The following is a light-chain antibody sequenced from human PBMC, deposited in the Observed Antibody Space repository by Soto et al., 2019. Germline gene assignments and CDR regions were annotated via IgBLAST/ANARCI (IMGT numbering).Light chain of an antibody. Sequence: QSALTQPASVSGSPGQSITISCTGTSSDVGGYNYVSWYQLHPGKAPKLMIYEVSNRPSGVSNRFSGSKSGNTASLTISGLQAEDEADYYCSSYAGSSTFVVFGGGTKVTVL. J-gene: IGLJ2*01. V-gene: IGLV2-14*01. CDR1: SSDVGGYNY. CDR2: EVS. CDR3: SSYAGSSTFVV.